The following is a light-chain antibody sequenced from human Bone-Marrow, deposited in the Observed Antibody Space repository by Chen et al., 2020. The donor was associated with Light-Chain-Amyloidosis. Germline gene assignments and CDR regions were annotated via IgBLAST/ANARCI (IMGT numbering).Light chain of an antibody. V-gene: IGKV3-20*01. Sequence: EIVLTQSPGTLSLSPGERATLSCRASQSVSSNYLAWYQQKPGQAPRLRMYGASRRAAGIPDRFRGSVYGTDFTLTISRLEPEDFAVYYCHQAGSSSFTFGPGTTVDIK. CDR2: GAS. CDR3: HQAGSSSFT. CDR1: QSVSSNY. J-gene: IGKJ3*01.